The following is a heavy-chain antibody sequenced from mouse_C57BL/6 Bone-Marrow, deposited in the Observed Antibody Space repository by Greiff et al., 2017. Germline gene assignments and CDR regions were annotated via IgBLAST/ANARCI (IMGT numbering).Heavy chain of an antibody. J-gene: IGHJ3*01. CDR2: ISSGGDYI. V-gene: IGHV5-9-1*02. CDR3: TRGDCGSGYEAWFAY. Sequence: EVKLVESGEGLVKPGGSLKLSCAASGFTFSSYAMSWVRQTPEKRLEWVAYISSGGDYIYYADTVKGRFTISRDNARNTLYLQMSSLKSEDTAMYYCTRGDCGSGYEAWFAYWGQGTLVTVSA. D-gene: IGHD1-1*01. CDR1: GFTFSSYA.